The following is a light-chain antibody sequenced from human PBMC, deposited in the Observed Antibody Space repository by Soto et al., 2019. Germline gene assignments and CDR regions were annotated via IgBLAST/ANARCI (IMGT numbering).Light chain of an antibody. CDR2: GAS. J-gene: IGKJ4*01. V-gene: IGKV3-20*01. Sequence: DIVLTQSPGTLSLSPGERATLSCRASQSVSSSYLAWYQQKPGQAPRLLIYGASISATGIPDRFSGSGSGTDFTLTISRLEPEDFAVYYCQQYGSSPLTFGGGPKVEIK. CDR1: QSVSSSY. CDR3: QQYGSSPLT.